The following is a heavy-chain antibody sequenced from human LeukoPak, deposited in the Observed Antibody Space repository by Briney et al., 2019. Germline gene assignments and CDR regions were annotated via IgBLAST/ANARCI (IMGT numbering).Heavy chain of an antibody. D-gene: IGHD2-15*01. CDR1: GGSISSGGYY. CDR2: IYYSGST. Sequence: SETLSLTCTVSGGSISSGGYYWGWIRQPPGKGLEWIGSIYYSGSTYYNPSLKSRVTISVDTSKNQFSLKLSSVTAADTAVYYCARDLGYCSGGSCYHYYGMDVWGQGTTVTVSS. J-gene: IGHJ6*02. CDR3: ARDLGYCSGGSCYHYYGMDV. V-gene: IGHV4-39*01.